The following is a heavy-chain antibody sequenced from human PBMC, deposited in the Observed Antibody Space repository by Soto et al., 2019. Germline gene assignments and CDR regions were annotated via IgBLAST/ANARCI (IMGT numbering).Heavy chain of an antibody. D-gene: IGHD5-12*01. CDR1: GFTFSSYA. CDR2: ISGSGGST. J-gene: IGHJ3*02. Sequence: SLRLSCAASGFTFSSYAMSWVRQAPGKGLEWVSAISGSGGSTYYADSVKGRFTISRDNSKNTLYLQMNSLRAEDTAVYYCAKADLGLRDAFDIWGQGTMVTVSS. V-gene: IGHV3-23*01. CDR3: AKADLGLRDAFDI.